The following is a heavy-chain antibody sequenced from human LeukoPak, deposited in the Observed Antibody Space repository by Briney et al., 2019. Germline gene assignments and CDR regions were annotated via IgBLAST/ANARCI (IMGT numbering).Heavy chain of an antibody. D-gene: IGHD6-13*01. CDR1: GFTFSDYW. CDR3: ARPAAGTPGTAY. V-gene: IGHV3-7*01. J-gene: IGHJ4*02. CDR2: IKPDGSVQ. Sequence: HPGGSLRLSCAGSGFTFSDYWMDWVRQAPGKGLEWLANIKPDGSVQNYVDSVKGRFTISKDNAKTSVFLQMNSLRAEDTAVYYCARPAAGTPGTAYWGQGTLVTVSS.